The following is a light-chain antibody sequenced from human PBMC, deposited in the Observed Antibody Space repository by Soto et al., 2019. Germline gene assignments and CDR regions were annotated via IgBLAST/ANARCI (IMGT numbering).Light chain of an antibody. J-gene: IGKJ3*01. Sequence: EIVMTQSPATLSVSPGERATLSCRASQSVSSNLAWYQQKPGQAPRLLIYGASTSATGIPARFSGSGSGTEFTLTSSNLQSEDFAVYYGQQYNNWPLFTIGPVTKVDSK. V-gene: IGKV3-15*01. CDR1: QSVSSN. CDR3: QQYNNWPLFT. CDR2: GAS.